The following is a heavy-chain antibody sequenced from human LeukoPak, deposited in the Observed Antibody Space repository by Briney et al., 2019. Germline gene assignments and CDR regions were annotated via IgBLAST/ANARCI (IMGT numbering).Heavy chain of an antibody. CDR2: ISSGGSTV. CDR3: ARDNRYFDWLCDY. V-gene: IGHV3-48*03. J-gene: IGHJ4*02. Sequence: GGSLRLSCAASGFTFTSYEMNWARQAPGKGLEWVSYISSGGSTVYYADSVKGRFTISRDNAKNSLYLQMNSLRAEDTAVYYCARDNRYFDWLCDYWGQGTLVTVSS. CDR1: GFTFTSYE. D-gene: IGHD3-9*01.